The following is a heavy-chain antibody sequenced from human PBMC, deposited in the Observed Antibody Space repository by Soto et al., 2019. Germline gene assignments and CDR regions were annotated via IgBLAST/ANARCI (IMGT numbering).Heavy chain of an antibody. CDR1: GFTVSNNY. J-gene: IGHJ4*02. CDR3: ASLEWELSGYADY. D-gene: IGHD5-12*01. CDR2: IYSGGYT. Sequence: PVGSLRLSCAVSGFTVSNNYMSWVRQAPGKGLEGVSVIYSGGYTAYGDSVKGRFTISRDNSKNTLYLQMNSLRAEDTAVYYCASLEWELSGYADYCGQRTLVTVSS. V-gene: IGHV3-53*01.